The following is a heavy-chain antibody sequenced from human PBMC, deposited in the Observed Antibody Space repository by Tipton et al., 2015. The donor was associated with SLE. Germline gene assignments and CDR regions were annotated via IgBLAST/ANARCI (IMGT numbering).Heavy chain of an antibody. D-gene: IGHD2-15*01. V-gene: IGHV4-4*02. Sequence: TLSLTCAVSGGSISSSNWWNWFRQPPGKGLEWIGEIQHSGRTNYNPSLKSRLTLSVDTSKNQFSLRLSSVTAADTAVYYCARVLLSTLGAFDIWGQGTMVTVSS. J-gene: IGHJ3*02. CDR1: GGSISSSNW. CDR2: IQHSGRT. CDR3: ARVLLSTLGAFDI.